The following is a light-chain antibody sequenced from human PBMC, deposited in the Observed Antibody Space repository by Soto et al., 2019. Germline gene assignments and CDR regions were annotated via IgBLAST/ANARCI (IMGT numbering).Light chain of an antibody. V-gene: IGKV4-1*01. CDR2: WAS. CDR1: QSILYSLNNKNY. CDR3: HHYYSTPPS. Sequence: DIVMTQSPDSLAVPLGERATINCKSSQSILYSLNNKNYLAWYQQKPGQPPKMLISWASTRESGVPDRFSGSGSGTDFTLTISSLQAEDVAVYYCHHYYSTPPSFGGGTKVEIK. J-gene: IGKJ4*01.